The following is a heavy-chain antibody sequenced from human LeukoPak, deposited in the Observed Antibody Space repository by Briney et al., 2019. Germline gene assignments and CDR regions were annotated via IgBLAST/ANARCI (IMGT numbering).Heavy chain of an antibody. CDR3: ARGWLAETTVVTPYNY. D-gene: IGHD4-23*01. CDR1: GGTFSSYA. J-gene: IGHJ4*02. V-gene: IGHV1-69*01. Sequence: GSSVKVSCKASGGTFSSYAISWVRQAPGQGLEWMGGIIPIFGTANYAQKFQGRVTITADESMSTAYMELSSLRSEDTAVYCCARGWLAETTVVTPYNYWGQGTLVTVSS. CDR2: IIPIFGTA.